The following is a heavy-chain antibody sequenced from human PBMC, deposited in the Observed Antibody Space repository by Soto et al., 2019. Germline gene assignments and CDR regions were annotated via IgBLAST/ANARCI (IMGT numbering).Heavy chain of an antibody. Sequence: PGESLKISCRGFGYVFSTYWIGWVRQMPGKGLEWMGIIFPSDSDTRYSPSFQGQVTISADKSINTAYLPWSTLTPSDTARYYCPRLESGFDKWGQETLVTVS. D-gene: IGHD3-3*01. J-gene: IGHJ4*02. CDR2: IFPSDSDT. V-gene: IGHV5-51*01. CDR3: PRLESGFDK. CDR1: GYVFSTYW.